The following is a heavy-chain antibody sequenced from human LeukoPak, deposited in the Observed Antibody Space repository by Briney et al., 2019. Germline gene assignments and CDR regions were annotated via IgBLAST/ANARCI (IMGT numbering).Heavy chain of an antibody. J-gene: IGHJ4*02. CDR1: GGSISSNSYY. V-gene: IGHV4-39*07. CDR2: IYYTGST. Sequence: SETLSLTCTVSGGSISSNSYYWGWIRQSPGKGLEWIANIYYTGSTYYNPSLKSRITISVDTSKSQFSLELSSVTAADTAVYYCARGRGGHSYGSNYFDYWGQGTLVTVSS. D-gene: IGHD5-18*01. CDR3: ARGRGGHSYGSNYFDY.